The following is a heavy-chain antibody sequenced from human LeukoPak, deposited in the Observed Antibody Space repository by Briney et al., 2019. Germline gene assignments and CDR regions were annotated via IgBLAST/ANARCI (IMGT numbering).Heavy chain of an antibody. J-gene: IGHJ4*02. Sequence: PGGSLRLSCAASGFTFSSYAMSWVRQAPGKGLEWVSAISGSGGSTYYADSVKGRFTISRDNSKNTLYLQMNSLRAEETAVYYCAKARSIVGATNDWGQGTLVTVSS. V-gene: IGHV3-23*01. CDR3: AKARSIVGATND. D-gene: IGHD1-26*01. CDR2: ISGSGGST. CDR1: GFTFSSYA.